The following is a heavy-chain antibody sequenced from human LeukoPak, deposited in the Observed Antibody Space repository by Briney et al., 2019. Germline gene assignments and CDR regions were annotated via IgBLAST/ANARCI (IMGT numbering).Heavy chain of an antibody. V-gene: IGHV1-46*03. D-gene: IGHD3-22*01. CDR1: GYTFTSYY. CDR2: INPSGGST. Sequence: ASVKVSCKASGYTFTSYYMHWVQQAPGQGREWMGIINPSGGSTSYAQKFQGRVTMTRDTSSSTVYMELSSLRSEDTAVYYCARGYYDSSGYYYGEYYFDYWGQGTLVTVSS. J-gene: IGHJ4*02. CDR3: ARGYYDSSGYYYGEYYFDY.